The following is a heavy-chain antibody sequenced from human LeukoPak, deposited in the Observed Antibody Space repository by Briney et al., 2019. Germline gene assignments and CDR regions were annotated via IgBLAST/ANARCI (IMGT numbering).Heavy chain of an antibody. CDR2: ISSSSSYI. V-gene: IGHV3-21*01. CDR3: AREGIAVAGSTLDY. J-gene: IGHJ4*02. D-gene: IGHD6-19*01. CDR1: GFTLSSYS. Sequence: GGSLRLSCAASGFTLSSYSMNWVRQAPGKGREWVSSISSSSSYIYYADSVKGRFTIYRENAENSLYLQMNSLRAEDTAVYYCAREGIAVAGSTLDYWGQGTLVTVSS.